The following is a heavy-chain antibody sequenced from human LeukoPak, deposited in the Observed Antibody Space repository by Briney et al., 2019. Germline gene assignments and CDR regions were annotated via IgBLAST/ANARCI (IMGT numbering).Heavy chain of an antibody. D-gene: IGHD3-22*01. CDR2: ISSSGSTI. CDR3: ARDYYYNSSGYFGSSKIDAFDI. CDR1: GFTFSDYY. V-gene: IGHV3-11*04. J-gene: IGHJ3*02. Sequence: GGSLRLSCAASGFTFSDYYMSWIRQAPGKGLEWVSYISSSGSTIYYADSVKGRFTISRDNAKNSLYLQMNSLRAEDTAVYYCARDYYYNSSGYFGSSKIDAFDIWGQGTMVTVSS.